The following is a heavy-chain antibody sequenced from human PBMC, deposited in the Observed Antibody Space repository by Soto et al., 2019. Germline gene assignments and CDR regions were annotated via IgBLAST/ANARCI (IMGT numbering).Heavy chain of an antibody. D-gene: IGHD6-19*01. CDR1: GYTFTSYA. CDR2: INAGNGNT. V-gene: IGHV1-3*01. J-gene: IGHJ3*02. Sequence: GASVKVSCKASGYTFTSYAMHWVRQAPGQRLEWMGWINAGNGNTKYSQKFQGRVTITRDTSASTAYMELSSLRSEDTALYYCTTALGSWLTNVAFDIWGQGTMVTVSS. CDR3: TTALGSWLTNVAFDI.